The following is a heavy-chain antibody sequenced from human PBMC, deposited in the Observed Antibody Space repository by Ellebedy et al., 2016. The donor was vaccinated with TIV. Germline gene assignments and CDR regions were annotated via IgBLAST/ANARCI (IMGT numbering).Heavy chain of an antibody. V-gene: IGHV3-48*02. J-gene: IGHJ4*02. CDR2: IRDTGNPV. CDR3: VRDNVWSFDY. CDR1: GFTFSTYP. D-gene: IGHD2-21*01. Sequence: PGGSLRLSCAASGFTFSTYPMNWVRQAPGKGLEWISNIRDTGNPVSYADSVKGRFTVSRDNAKSSLYLQMNSLRDEDTAVYYCVRDNVWSFDYWGQGTLVTVSS.